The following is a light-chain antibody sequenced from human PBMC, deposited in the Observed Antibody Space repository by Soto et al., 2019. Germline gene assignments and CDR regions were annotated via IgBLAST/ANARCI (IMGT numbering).Light chain of an antibody. Sequence: EIVMTQSPATLSLSPGERATLSCRASQTIDNTLAWCQRKPGQAPRLLIYDASTRATGVPARFSGSGSGTDFTLTISSLQSEDFAVYYCQHYNYWPYTFGQGTKVEIK. V-gene: IGKV3-15*01. J-gene: IGKJ2*01. CDR2: DAS. CDR1: QTIDNT. CDR3: QHYNYWPYT.